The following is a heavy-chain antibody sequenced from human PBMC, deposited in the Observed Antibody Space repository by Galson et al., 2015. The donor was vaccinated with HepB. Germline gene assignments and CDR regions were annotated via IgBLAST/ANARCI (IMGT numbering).Heavy chain of an antibody. V-gene: IGHV1-69*10. CDR1: GGTFSNYA. CDR2: IIPMFGIA. Sequence: SVKVSCKASGGTFSNYAISWVRQAPGQGLEWMGGIIPMFGIANYAQKFQGRVTITADKSTSTAYMELSSLRSEDTALYYCARTGHYYDSSSYSVASYYFDYWGQGTLVTVSS. J-gene: IGHJ4*02. D-gene: IGHD3-22*01. CDR3: ARTGHYYDSSSYSVASYYFDY.